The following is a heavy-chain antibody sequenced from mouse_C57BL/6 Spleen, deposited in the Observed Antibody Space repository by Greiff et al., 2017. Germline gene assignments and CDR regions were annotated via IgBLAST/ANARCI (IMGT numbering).Heavy chain of an antibody. Sequence: EVKLMESVGGLVQPGGSLKLSCAASGFTFSDSGMAWVRQAPKKGPEWVGFISNLADSIYYAATVPGRVTITRENAKNTLYLEMSSLRSEDTAMYYCARGCDYDDYAMGCWGQGTTVTVSS. CDR3: ARGCDYDDYAMGC. J-gene: IGHJ4*01. CDR1: GFTFSDSG. V-gene: IGHV5-15*01. CDR2: ISNLADSI. D-gene: IGHD2-4*01.